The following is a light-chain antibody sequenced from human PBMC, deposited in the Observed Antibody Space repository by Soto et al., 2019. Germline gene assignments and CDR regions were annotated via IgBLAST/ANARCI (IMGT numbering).Light chain of an antibody. J-gene: IGKJ2*01. Sequence: DIQMTQSPSTLSASVGDRVTITCRASQSISSWLAWYQQKPGKAPKVLIYKASSLESGVPSRFSGSGSGTEFTLTISSLQPDDFATYYSQQYNSYPYTFGQGTKLEIK. V-gene: IGKV1-5*03. CDR3: QQYNSYPYT. CDR1: QSISSW. CDR2: KAS.